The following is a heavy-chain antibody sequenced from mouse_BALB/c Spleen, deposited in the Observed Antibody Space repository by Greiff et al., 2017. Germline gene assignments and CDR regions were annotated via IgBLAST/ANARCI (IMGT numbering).Heavy chain of an antibody. J-gene: IGHJ2*01. CDR3: ATGLFDY. D-gene: IGHD4-1*01. V-gene: IGHV5-17*02. Sequence: EVKLVESGGGLVQPGGSRKLSCAASGFTFSSFGMHWVRQAPEKGLEWVAYISSGSSTIYYADTVKGRFTISRDNPKNTLFLQMTSLRSEDTAMYYCATGLFDYWGEGTTLTVSS. CDR2: ISSGSSTI. CDR1: GFTFSSFG.